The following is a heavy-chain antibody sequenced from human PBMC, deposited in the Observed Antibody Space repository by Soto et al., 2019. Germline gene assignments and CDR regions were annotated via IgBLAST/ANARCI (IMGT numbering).Heavy chain of an antibody. Sequence: QVQLVESGGGVVQPGRSLRLSCAASGFTFSSYGMHWVRQAPSKGLEWVAVISYDGSNKYYADSVKGRFTISRDNSKNTLYLQMNSLRAEDTAVYYCAKERYSSSSPDFDYWGQGTLVTVSS. D-gene: IGHD6-6*01. CDR3: AKERYSSSSPDFDY. CDR1: GFTFSSYG. CDR2: ISYDGSNK. V-gene: IGHV3-30*18. J-gene: IGHJ4*02.